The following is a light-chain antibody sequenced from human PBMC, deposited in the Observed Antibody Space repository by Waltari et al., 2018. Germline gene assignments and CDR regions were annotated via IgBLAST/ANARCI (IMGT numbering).Light chain of an antibody. CDR3: TAWDGRLAVWV. CDR2: RNY. Sequence: QSVLTQPPSASGTPGQRVTISCSARRSNIGNNYVFWYQQFPGTAPKLLIYRNYRPPSAVRDRSSGAKPAPSAALGISGPRSEYKADYCWTAWDGRLAVWVFGGGTKLTVL. CDR1: RSNIGNNY. V-gene: IGLV1-47*01. J-gene: IGLJ3*02.